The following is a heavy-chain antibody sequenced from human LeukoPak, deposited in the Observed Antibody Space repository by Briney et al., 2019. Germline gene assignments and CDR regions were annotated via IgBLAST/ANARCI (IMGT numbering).Heavy chain of an antibody. J-gene: IGHJ3*02. D-gene: IGHD1-26*01. Sequence: GGSLRLSCAASGFTFSSYAMSWVRQAPGKGMEWVSAISGSGGSTYYADSVKGRFTISRDNSKNTLYLQMNSLRAEDTAVYYCAKGLFIVGASVDAFDIWGQGTMVTVSS. V-gene: IGHV3-23*01. CDR2: ISGSGGST. CDR3: AKGLFIVGASVDAFDI. CDR1: GFTFSSYA.